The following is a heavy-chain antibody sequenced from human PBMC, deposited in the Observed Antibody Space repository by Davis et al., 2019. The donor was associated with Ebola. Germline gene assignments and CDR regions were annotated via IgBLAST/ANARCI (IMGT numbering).Heavy chain of an antibody. CDR2: ISWNSGSI. J-gene: IGHJ6*02. CDR1: GFTFDDYA. Sequence: PGGSLRLSCAASGFTFDDYAMHWVRQAPGKGLEWVSGISWNSGSIGYADSVKGRFTISRDNAKNSLYLQMNSLRAEDTALYYCAKDIWYYYGMDVWGQGTTVTVSS. V-gene: IGHV3-9*01. D-gene: IGHD3-10*01. CDR3: AKDIWYYYGMDV.